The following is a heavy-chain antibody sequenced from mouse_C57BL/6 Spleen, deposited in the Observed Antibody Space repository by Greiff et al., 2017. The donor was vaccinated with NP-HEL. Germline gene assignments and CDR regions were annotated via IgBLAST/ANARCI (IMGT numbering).Heavy chain of an antibody. CDR1: GFNIKDDY. Sequence: EVKLMESGAELVRPGASVKLSCTASGFNIKDDYMHWVKQRPEQGLEWIGWIDPENGDTEYASKFQGKATITADTSSNTAYLQLSSLTSEDTAVYYCTPTRPWGFDVWGTGTTVTVSS. CDR3: TPTRPWGFDV. V-gene: IGHV14-4*01. CDR2: IDPENGDT. J-gene: IGHJ1*03.